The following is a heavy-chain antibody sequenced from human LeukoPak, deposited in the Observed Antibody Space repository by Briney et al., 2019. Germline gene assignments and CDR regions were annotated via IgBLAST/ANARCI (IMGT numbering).Heavy chain of an antibody. CDR1: GGSISSSSYY. CDR2: IYYSGST. J-gene: IGHJ4*02. Sequence: SETLSLTCTVSGGSISSSSYYWGWIRQPPGTGLEWIGSIYYSGSTYYNPSLKSRVTISVDTSKNQFSLKLSSVTAADTAVYYCARPQGYSYGPQYFDYWGQGTLVTVSS. CDR3: ARPQGYSYGPQYFDY. V-gene: IGHV4-39*07. D-gene: IGHD5-18*01.